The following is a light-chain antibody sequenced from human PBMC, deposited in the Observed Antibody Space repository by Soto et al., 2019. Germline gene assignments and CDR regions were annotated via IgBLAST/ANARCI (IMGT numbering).Light chain of an antibody. CDR1: QAVNTR. J-gene: IGKJ1*01. Sequence: EIVLTQSPATLSSFPGDRVTLSCRASQAVNTRLAWYQHKPGQAPRLLIYLGSNRAAGVPARFSGSGSGTDFTLTISDVEPEDFAVYYCHQRQSWPRTVGQGTKVDIK. V-gene: IGKV3-11*01. CDR2: LGS. CDR3: HQRQSWPRT.